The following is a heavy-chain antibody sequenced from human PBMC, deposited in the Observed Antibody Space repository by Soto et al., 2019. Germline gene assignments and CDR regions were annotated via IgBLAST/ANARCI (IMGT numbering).Heavy chain of an antibody. CDR2: ISAKSGNT. V-gene: IGHV1-18*04. D-gene: IGHD1-7*01. CDR1: GYTFTTSG. J-gene: IGHJ4*02. Sequence: QLVQSGAEVKKPGASVKVSCKASGYTFTTSGFNWVRQAPGQGHEWMGWISAKSGNTNYAQKLQGRVTMTTDTSTSTVYMELQSLTSDDTAIYYCTRAGASDWNYVSTSSWGQGTLVTVSS. CDR3: TRAGASDWNYVSTSS.